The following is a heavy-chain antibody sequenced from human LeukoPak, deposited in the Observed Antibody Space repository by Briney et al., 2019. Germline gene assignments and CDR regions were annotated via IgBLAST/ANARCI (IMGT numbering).Heavy chain of an antibody. CDR2: INPNSGGT. CDR3: ARATDIVATTNPRFDY. CDR1: GYTFTGYY. D-gene: IGHD5-12*01. V-gene: IGHV1-2*02. Sequence: ASVKVSCKASGYTFTGYYMHWVRQAPGQGLEWMGWINPNSGGTNYAQKFQGRVTMTRDTSISTAYMELSRLRSDDTAVYYCARATDIVATTNPRFDYWGQGTLVTVSS. J-gene: IGHJ4*02.